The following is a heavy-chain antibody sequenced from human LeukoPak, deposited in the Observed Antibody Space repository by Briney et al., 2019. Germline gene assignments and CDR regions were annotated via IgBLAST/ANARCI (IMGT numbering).Heavy chain of an antibody. CDR2: IIPIFGTA. CDR1: GGTFSSYA. J-gene: IGHJ5*02. V-gene: IGHV1-69*13. Sequence: SAKVSCKASGGTFSSYAISWVRQAPGQGLEWMGGIIPIFGTANYAQKFQGRVTITADESTSTAYMELSSLRSEDTAVYYCARTNYDYVWGSYQNWFDPWGQGTLVTVSS. CDR3: ARTNYDYVWGSYQNWFDP. D-gene: IGHD3-16*02.